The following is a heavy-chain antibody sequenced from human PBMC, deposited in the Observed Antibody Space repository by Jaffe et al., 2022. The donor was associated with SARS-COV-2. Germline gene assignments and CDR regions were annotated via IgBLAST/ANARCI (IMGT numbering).Heavy chain of an antibody. V-gene: IGHV3-9*01. Sequence: EVQLVESGGGLVQPGRSLRLSCAASGFTFDDYAMHWVRQAPGKGLEWVSGISWNSGSIGYADSVKGRFTISRDNAKNSLYLQMNSLRAEDTALYYCAKAPSPKMATMTDYWGQGTLVTVSS. CDR1: GFTFDDYA. D-gene: IGHD5-12*01. CDR2: ISWNSGSI. J-gene: IGHJ4*02. CDR3: AKAPSPKMATMTDY.